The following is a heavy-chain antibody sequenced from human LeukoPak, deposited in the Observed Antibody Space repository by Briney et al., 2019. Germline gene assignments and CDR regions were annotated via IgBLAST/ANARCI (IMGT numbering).Heavy chain of an antibody. V-gene: IGHV3-23*01. CDR2: ISDGGGSR. Sequence: GGSLRLSCAVSGITLSNYGMSWVRQAPGKGLEWVAGISDGGGSRNYADSVKGRFTISRDNSKNTLYLQMNSLRAEDTAEYYCARSAVGTSCCTAVDYWGQGTLVTVSS. CDR1: GITLSNYG. D-gene: IGHD1-26*01. CDR3: ARSAVGTSCCTAVDY. J-gene: IGHJ4*02.